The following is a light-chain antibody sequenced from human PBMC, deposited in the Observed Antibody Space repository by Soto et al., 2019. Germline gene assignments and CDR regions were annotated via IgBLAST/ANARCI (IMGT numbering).Light chain of an antibody. Sequence: MTESRSSLSACGXGRAPLSCNASESISGKLAXXEQQTXXXTRIXXXRTXTRATGFPARFIGRGSGTEFNLTISSLQSEYFSIYYCQQYNNWPSAAFGGGTKVDIK. CDR1: ESISGK. CDR2: RTX. V-gene: IGKV3-15*01. J-gene: IGKJ4*02. CDR3: QQYNNWPSAA.